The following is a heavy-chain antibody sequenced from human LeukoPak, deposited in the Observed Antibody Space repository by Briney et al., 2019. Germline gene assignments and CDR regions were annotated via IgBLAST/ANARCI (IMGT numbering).Heavy chain of an antibody. CDR3: ARPRRYCSGGSCYWGASDI. D-gene: IGHD2-15*01. CDR1: GGSFSGYY. J-gene: IGHJ3*02. Sequence: SETLSLTCAVYGGSFSGYYWSWIRQPPGKGLEWIGEINHSGSTNYNPSLKSRVTISVDTSKNQFSLKLSSVTAADTAVYYCARPRRYCSGGSCYWGASDIWGQGTMVTVSS. V-gene: IGHV4-34*01. CDR2: INHSGST.